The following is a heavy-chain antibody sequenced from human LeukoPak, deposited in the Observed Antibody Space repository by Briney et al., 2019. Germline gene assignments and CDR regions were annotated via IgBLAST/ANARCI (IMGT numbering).Heavy chain of an antibody. CDR2: ISAYNGNT. J-gene: IGHJ6*02. D-gene: IGHD1-26*01. V-gene: IGHV1-18*01. Sequence: ASMKVSCKASGYTFTSYGISWVRQAPGQGLEWMGWISAYNGNTNYAQKLQGRVTMTTDTSTSTAYMELRSLRSDDTAVYYCARVLGATSPYGMDVWGQGTTVTVSS. CDR3: ARVLGATSPYGMDV. CDR1: GYTFTSYG.